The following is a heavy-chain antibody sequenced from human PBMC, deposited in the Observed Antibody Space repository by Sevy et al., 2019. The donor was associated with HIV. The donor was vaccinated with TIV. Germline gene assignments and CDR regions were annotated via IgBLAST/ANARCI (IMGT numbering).Heavy chain of an antibody. D-gene: IGHD1-26*01. CDR3: ARGSYYPYYYYYYGMDV. Sequence: ASVKVSCKASGGTFSSYAISWVRQAPGQGLEWMGGIIPIFGTANYAQKFQGRVTITADESTSTAYMELSSLRSEDTAVYYCARGSYYPYYYYYYGMDVWGQGTTVTVSS. CDR1: GGTFSSYA. J-gene: IGHJ6*02. CDR2: IIPIFGTA. V-gene: IGHV1-69*13.